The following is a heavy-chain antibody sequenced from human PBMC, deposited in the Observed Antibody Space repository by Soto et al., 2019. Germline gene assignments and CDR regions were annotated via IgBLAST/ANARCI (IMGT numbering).Heavy chain of an antibody. Sequence: GGSLRLSCAASGFTFSSYGMHWVRQAPGKGLEWVAVISYDGSNKYYADSVKGRFTISRDNSKNTLYLQMNSLRAEDTAVYYCAKDRPYYYDSSGPGAFDIWGQGTMVTISS. J-gene: IGHJ3*02. CDR2: ISYDGSNK. D-gene: IGHD3-22*01. CDR1: GFTFSSYG. CDR3: AKDRPYYYDSSGPGAFDI. V-gene: IGHV3-30*18.